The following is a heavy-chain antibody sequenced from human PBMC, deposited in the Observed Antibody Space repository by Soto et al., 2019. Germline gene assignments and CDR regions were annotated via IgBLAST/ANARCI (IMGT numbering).Heavy chain of an antibody. CDR2: IYPGDSDT. J-gene: IGHJ6*02. CDR1: GYSFTSYW. V-gene: IGHV5-51*01. D-gene: IGHD1-7*01. Sequence: GESLKISCNGSGYSFTSYWIGWVRQMPGKGLEWMGIIYPGDSDTRYSPSFQGQVTISADKSISTAYLQWSSLKASDTAMYYCARTIWNYGVKNYYYYGMDVWGQGTTVTVSS. CDR3: ARTIWNYGVKNYYYYGMDV.